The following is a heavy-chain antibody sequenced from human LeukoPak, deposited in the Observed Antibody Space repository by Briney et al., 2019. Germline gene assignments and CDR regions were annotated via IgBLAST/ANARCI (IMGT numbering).Heavy chain of an antibody. Sequence: GGSLRLSCAASGFTFSSYAMNWTRQAPGKGLEWVSAINWRGDNTYYADSVKGRFTISRDNSKSTLFLQMNSLRAEDTAIYYCGSDRVSPGFNLFDPWGQGTLVTVSS. CDR3: GSDRVSPGFNLFDP. CDR2: INWRGDNT. V-gene: IGHV3-23*01. J-gene: IGHJ5*02. D-gene: IGHD2/OR15-2a*01. CDR1: GFTFSSYA.